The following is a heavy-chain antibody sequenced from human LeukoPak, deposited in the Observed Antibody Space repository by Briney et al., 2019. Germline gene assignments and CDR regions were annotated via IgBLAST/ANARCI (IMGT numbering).Heavy chain of an antibody. Sequence: GGSLRLSCVASGFTFSNYAMTWIRQAPGKGLEWVSAISDSGGSTYYADSVKGRFTISRDNSKNTLYLQMNSLRAEDTAVYYCARGTDYGGNTLDYWGQGTLVTVSS. CDR1: GFTFSNYA. CDR2: ISDSGGST. J-gene: IGHJ4*02. V-gene: IGHV3-23*01. CDR3: ARGTDYGGNTLDY. D-gene: IGHD4-17*01.